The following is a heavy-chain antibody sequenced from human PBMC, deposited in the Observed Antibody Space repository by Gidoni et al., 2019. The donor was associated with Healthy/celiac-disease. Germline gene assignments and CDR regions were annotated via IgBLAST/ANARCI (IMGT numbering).Heavy chain of an antibody. Sequence: QVQLQESGPGLVKPSETLSLTCTVSGGSISSYYWSWIRQPPGKGLEWIGYISYSGSTNYNPSLKSRVTISVDTSKNQFSLKLSSVTAADTAVYYCARTSGSNPQDYYYYGMDVWGQGTTVTVSS. CDR3: ARTSGSNPQDYYYYGMDV. J-gene: IGHJ6*02. CDR2: ISYSGST. CDR1: GGSISSYY. V-gene: IGHV4-59*01. D-gene: IGHD1-26*01.